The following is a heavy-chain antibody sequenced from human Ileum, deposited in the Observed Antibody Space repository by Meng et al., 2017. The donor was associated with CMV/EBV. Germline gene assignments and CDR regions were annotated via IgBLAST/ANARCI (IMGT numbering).Heavy chain of an antibody. J-gene: IGHJ4*02. Sequence: GGSLRLSCAASGFSFSTYGMHWVRQAPGKGLEWVAFKAYDGSDKYYAESVKGRFTISRDNSKNTLYLEMNNLRAEDTAVYYCTKEGGNHYWGQGTLVTVSS. CDR1: GFSFSTYG. CDR2: KAYDGSDK. V-gene: IGHV3-30*02. D-gene: IGHD4-23*01. CDR3: TKEGGNHY.